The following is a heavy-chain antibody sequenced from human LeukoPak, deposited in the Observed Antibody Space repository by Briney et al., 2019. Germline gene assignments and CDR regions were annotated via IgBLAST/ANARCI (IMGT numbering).Heavy chain of an antibody. V-gene: IGHV4-39*01. Sequence: PSETLSLTCTVSGGSISSSSYYWGWIRQPPGKGLEWIGSIYYSGSTYYNPSPKSRVTISVDTSKNQFSLKLSSVTAADTAVYYCARQTVTTSASFDYWGQGTLVTVSS. CDR3: ARQTVTTSASFDY. J-gene: IGHJ4*02. CDR2: IYYSGST. D-gene: IGHD4-17*01. CDR1: GGSISSSSYY.